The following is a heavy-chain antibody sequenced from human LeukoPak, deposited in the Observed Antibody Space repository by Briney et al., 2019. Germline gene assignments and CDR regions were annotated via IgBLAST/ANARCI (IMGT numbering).Heavy chain of an antibody. J-gene: IGHJ4*02. CDR1: GGSISSDSYY. CDR2: IYYSGST. Sequence: PSETLSLTCTVSGGSISSDSYYWAWIRQPPGKGLEWIASIYYSGSTYYNPSLKSRVTISVDTSKNQFSLKLSSVTAADTAVYYCARASTMVRGNFDYWGQGTLVTVSS. V-gene: IGHV4-39*01. CDR3: ARASTMVRGNFDY. D-gene: IGHD3-10*01.